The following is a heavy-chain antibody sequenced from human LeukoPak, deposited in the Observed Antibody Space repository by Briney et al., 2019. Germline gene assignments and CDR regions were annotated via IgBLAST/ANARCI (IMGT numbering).Heavy chain of an antibody. J-gene: IGHJ4*02. D-gene: IGHD6-19*01. V-gene: IGHV3-7*01. CDR1: GFTFSNYW. CDR2: MKGDGSDK. Sequence: GGSLRLSCVASGFTFSNYWMSWVRQAPGKGLEWVANMKGDGSDKYYVDSVKGRFTISRDNAKNSLYLQMNSLRVEDTALYYCTRTGNLAVAGDYWGQGTLVTVSS. CDR3: TRTGNLAVAGDY.